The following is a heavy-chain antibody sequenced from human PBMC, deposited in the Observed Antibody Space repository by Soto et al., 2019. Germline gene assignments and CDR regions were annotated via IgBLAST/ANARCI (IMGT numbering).Heavy chain of an antibody. CDR1: GYTFNSYA. J-gene: IGHJ6*03. CDR2: LNAGNGNT. Sequence: QVQLVQSGAEVKKPGASVKVSCKASGYTFNSYAMHWVRQAPGQSLEWMGWLNAGNGNTKYSQKFQGRVTITRDTCARTGEMGLSSLKSEDRAGYYCAVCRSMVVGAADMRRGVYCYYYMDVWGKGTKVTVSS. D-gene: IGHD2-2*01. V-gene: IGHV1-3*01. CDR3: AVCRSMVVGAADMRRGVYCYYYMDV.